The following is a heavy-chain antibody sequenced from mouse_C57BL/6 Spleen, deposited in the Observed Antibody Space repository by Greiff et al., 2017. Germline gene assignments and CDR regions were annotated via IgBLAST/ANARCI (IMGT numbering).Heavy chain of an antibody. CDR3: ARFPITTVVATDAMDY. Sequence: QVQLQQPGAELVRPGSSVKLSCKASGYTFTSYWMHWVKQRPIQGLEWIGNIDPSDSETHYNQKFKDKATLTVDKSSSTAYMQISSLTSEDSAVYYCARFPITTVVATDAMDYWGQGTSVTVSS. J-gene: IGHJ4*01. V-gene: IGHV1-52*01. D-gene: IGHD1-1*01. CDR2: IDPSDSET. CDR1: GYTFTSYW.